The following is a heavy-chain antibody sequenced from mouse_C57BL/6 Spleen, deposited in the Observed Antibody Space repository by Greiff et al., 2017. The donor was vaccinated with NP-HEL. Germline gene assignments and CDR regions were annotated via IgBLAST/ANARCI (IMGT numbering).Heavy chain of an antibody. J-gene: IGHJ4*01. CDR2: ISSGGDYI. CDR1: GFTFSSYA. CDR3: TSHDGYEAMDY. Sequence: DVMLVESGEGLVKPGGSLKLSCAASGFTFSSYAMSWVRQTPEKRLEWVAYISSGGDYIYYADTVKGRFTISRDNARNTLYLQMSSLKSEDTAMYYCTSHDGYEAMDYWGQRTSVTVSS. V-gene: IGHV5-9-1*02. D-gene: IGHD2-3*01.